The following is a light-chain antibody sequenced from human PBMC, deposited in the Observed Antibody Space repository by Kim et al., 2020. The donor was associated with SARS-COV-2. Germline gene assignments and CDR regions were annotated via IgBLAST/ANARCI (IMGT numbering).Light chain of an antibody. J-gene: IGLJ3*02. V-gene: IGLV3-1*01. CDR2: QDS. CDR1: KLGDKY. CDR3: QAWESSTGV. Sequence: SYELTHPPSVSVSPGQTASITCSGDKLGDKYACWYQQKPGQSPVLVIYQDSKRPSGIPERFAGCNSGNTATLTISGTQAMDEADYYCQAWESSTGVFGGG.